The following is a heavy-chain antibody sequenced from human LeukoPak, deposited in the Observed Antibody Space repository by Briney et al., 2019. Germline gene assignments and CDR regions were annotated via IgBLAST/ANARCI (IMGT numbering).Heavy chain of an antibody. Sequence: SETLSLTCTVSGYSISSGYYWGWIRQSPGKGLEWIGNTYRRGSTHYNPSLKSRVTMSVDTSKNQFSLKLSSVTAADTAVYYCARGPYSRKLDYWGQGTLVTVSS. J-gene: IGHJ4*02. CDR2: TYRRGST. CDR1: GYSISSGYY. D-gene: IGHD6-13*01. CDR3: ARGPYSRKLDY. V-gene: IGHV4-38-2*02.